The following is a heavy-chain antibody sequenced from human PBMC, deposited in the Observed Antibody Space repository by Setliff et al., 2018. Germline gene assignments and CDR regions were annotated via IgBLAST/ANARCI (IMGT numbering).Heavy chain of an antibody. D-gene: IGHD6-19*01. CDR2: MYDSGST. J-gene: IGHJ4*02. Sequence: SETLSLTCTVSGGSISSSSYYWGWIRQPPGKGLEWIGSMYDSGSTYYNPSLKSRVTISVDTSKTQFSLKLSSVTAADTAVYYCARRQGDGSGWSTKHYFDYWGQGTLVTVS. V-gene: IGHV4-39*01. CDR1: GGSISSSSYY. CDR3: ARRQGDGSGWSTKHYFDY.